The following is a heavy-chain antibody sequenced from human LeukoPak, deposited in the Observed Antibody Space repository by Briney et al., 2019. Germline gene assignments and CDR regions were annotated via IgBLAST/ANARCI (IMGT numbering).Heavy chain of an antibody. CDR1: GFTFSSYS. CDR3: ARDGWFGDYNWFDP. V-gene: IGHV3-48*01. CDR2: ISSASNTI. J-gene: IGHJ5*02. Sequence: GGSLRLSCAASGFTFSSYSMNWVPQSPGKGLEWVSYISSASNTIYYADCVKGRFTISRDNVKNSLYMQMNSLRAEDKAMYYCARDGWFGDYNWFDPWGQGTLVTVSS. D-gene: IGHD3-10*01.